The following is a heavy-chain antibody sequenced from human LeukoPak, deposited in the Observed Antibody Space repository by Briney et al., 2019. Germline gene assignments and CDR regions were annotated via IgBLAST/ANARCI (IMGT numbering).Heavy chain of an antibody. CDR1: GGSISSDDYY. CDR3: VRGRPY. CDR2: IYYSGST. Sequence: SETLSLTCTVSGGSISSDDYYWNWIRQPPGKGLEWIGYIYYSGSTYFTPSIKSRVTMSVDTSKNQFSLKLSSMTAADTAVYYCVRGRPYWGQGTLVTVSS. V-gene: IGHV4-30-4*01. J-gene: IGHJ4*02.